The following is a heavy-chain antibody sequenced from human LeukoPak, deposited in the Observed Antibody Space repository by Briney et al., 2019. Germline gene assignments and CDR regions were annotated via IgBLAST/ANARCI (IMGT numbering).Heavy chain of an antibody. V-gene: IGHV3-15*01. Sequence: GGSLRLSCAASGFTFSNAWMSWVRQAPGKGLEWVGRIKSKTDGGTTDYAAPVKGRFTISRDDSKNTLYLQTNSLKTEDTAVYYCTTPPVRVELWSELWGQGTLVTVSS. D-gene: IGHD1-26*01. CDR3: TTPPVRVELWSEL. CDR1: GFTFSNAW. J-gene: IGHJ5*02. CDR2: IKSKTDGGTT.